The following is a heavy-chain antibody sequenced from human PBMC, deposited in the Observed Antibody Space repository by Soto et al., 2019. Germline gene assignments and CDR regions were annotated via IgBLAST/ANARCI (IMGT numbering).Heavy chain of an antibody. D-gene: IGHD6-19*01. Sequence: EVQLVESGGGLFQPGGSLRLSCAASGLTVSLNYMSWVRQAPGKGLEWVSVLYSGGTTYYADSVKGRFTISRDNSKNTLYLQMNSLRAEDTAVYYCARDRGSVLRGFDHWGQGTLVTVSS. CDR3: ARDRGSVLRGFDH. V-gene: IGHV3-53*01. CDR2: LYSGGTT. CDR1: GLTVSLNY. J-gene: IGHJ4*02.